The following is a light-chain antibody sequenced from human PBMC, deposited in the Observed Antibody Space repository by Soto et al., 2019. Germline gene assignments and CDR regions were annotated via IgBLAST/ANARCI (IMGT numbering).Light chain of an antibody. Sequence: LTQPPSASGSPGQSVTISCTGTSSDVGGYNYVSWYQQHPGKAPKLMIYEVSKRPSGVPDRFSGSKSGNTASLTVSGLQAEDEADYYCSSYAGSNAVVFGGGTKLTVL. J-gene: IGLJ2*01. CDR2: EVS. V-gene: IGLV2-8*01. CDR1: SSDVGGYNY. CDR3: SSYAGSNAVV.